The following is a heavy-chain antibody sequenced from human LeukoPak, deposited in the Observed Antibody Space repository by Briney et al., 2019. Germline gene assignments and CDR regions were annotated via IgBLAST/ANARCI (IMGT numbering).Heavy chain of an antibody. V-gene: IGHV3-23*01. J-gene: IGHJ4*02. CDR2: ISGSGGNT. D-gene: IGHD3-3*01. Sequence: GGTLRLSCAASGFTFSSYGMSWVRQAPGKGLEWVSGISGSGGNTYYADSVKGRFTISRDNAKNSLYLQMNSLRAGDTAVYYCARGDFWSGYYTRGYFDYWGQGTLVTVSS. CDR1: GFTFSSYG. CDR3: ARGDFWSGYYTRGYFDY.